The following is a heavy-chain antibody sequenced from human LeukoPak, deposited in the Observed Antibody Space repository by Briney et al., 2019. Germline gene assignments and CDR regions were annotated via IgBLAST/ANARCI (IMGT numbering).Heavy chain of an antibody. J-gene: IGHJ4*02. Sequence: GGSLRLSCAASGFTFSSYSMNWVRQAPGEGLEWVSYISSSSSTIYYADSVKGRFTISRDNAKNSLYLQMNSLRDEDTAVYYCARDTYYYDSSGYYSFDYWGQGTLVTVSS. CDR1: GFTFSSYS. D-gene: IGHD3-22*01. V-gene: IGHV3-48*02. CDR3: ARDTYYYDSSGYYSFDY. CDR2: ISSSSSTI.